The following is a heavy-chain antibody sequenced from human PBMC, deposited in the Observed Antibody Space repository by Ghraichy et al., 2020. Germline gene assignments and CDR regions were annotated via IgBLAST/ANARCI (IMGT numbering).Heavy chain of an antibody. CDR3: TREGIAATFKNTYYYYYYMAV. D-gene: IGHD6-25*01. J-gene: IGHJ6*03. CDR1: GFTFGDYA. CDR2: IRSKAYGGTT. Sequence: GGSLRLSCTASGFTFGDYAMSWFRQAPGKGLEWVGGIRSKAYGGTTEYAASVKGRFTISRDESKSIAYLQMNSLKTEDTAVYYCTREGIAATFKNTYYYYYYMAVWGKGTTVTISS. V-gene: IGHV3-49*03.